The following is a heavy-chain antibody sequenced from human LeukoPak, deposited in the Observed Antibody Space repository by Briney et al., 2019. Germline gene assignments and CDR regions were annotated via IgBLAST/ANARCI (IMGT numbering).Heavy chain of an antibody. CDR1: GYSISSGYY. V-gene: IGHV4-38-2*02. Sequence: KTSETLSLTCTVSGYSISSGYYWGWIRQPPGKGLEWIGSIYYSGSTYYNPSLKSRVTISVDTSKNQFSLKLSSVTAADTAVYYCATLRFLEWLLFRYNDYWGQGTLVTVSS. D-gene: IGHD3-3*01. CDR3: ATLRFLEWLLFRYNDY. CDR2: IYYSGST. J-gene: IGHJ4*02.